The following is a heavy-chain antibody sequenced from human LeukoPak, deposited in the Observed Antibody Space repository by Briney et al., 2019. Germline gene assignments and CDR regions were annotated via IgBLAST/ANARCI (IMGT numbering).Heavy chain of an antibody. J-gene: IGHJ6*03. Sequence: GGSLRLSCTVSGFTSSIYRMSWVRQAAGNGLEWVSSITNTGSYKNYTDSLKGRFTISRDNAKNSLYLQLNSLRVEDTAVYYCARDDLPEYYMYVWGQGTTVTVSS. CDR3: ARDDLPEYYMYV. CDR1: GFTSSIYR. CDR2: ITNTGSYK. V-gene: IGHV3-21*01.